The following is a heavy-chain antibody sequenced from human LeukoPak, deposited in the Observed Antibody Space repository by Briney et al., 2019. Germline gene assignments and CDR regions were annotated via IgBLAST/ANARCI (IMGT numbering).Heavy chain of an antibody. V-gene: IGHV4-39*01. Sequence: SETLSLTCTVSGGSISSSTYYWGWIRQPPGKGLEWIASIYYTGSTNYNPSLKSRVTISVDTSKNQFSLKLSSVTAADTAVYYRARSRKYGAVTTYSWFDPWGQGTLVIVSS. CDR2: IYYTGST. CDR1: GGSISSSTYY. CDR3: ARSRKYGAVTTYSWFDP. J-gene: IGHJ5*02. D-gene: IGHD4-17*01.